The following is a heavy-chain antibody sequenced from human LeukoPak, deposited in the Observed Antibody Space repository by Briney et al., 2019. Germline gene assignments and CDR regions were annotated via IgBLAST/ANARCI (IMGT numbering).Heavy chain of an antibody. Sequence: GGSLRLSCAASGFTFDDYTMHWVRQAPGKGLEWVSLISWDGGGTYYADSVKGRFTISRDNSKNSLYLQMNSLRTEDTALYYCARAYDYNFYYYYYGMDVWGQGTTVTVSS. J-gene: IGHJ6*02. V-gene: IGHV3-43*01. CDR1: GFTFDDYT. CDR3: ARAYDYNFYYYYYGMDV. D-gene: IGHD4-11*01. CDR2: ISWDGGGT.